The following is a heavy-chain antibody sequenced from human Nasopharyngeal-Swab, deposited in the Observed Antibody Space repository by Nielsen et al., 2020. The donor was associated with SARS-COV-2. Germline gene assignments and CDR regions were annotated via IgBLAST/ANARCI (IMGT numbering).Heavy chain of an antibody. J-gene: IGHJ4*02. V-gene: IGHV3-7*01. CDR3: VTGGSYYVY. CDR1: GFTFSDYW. D-gene: IGHD1-26*01. Sequence: GESLKISCGGSGFTFSDYWMSWVRQAPGKGPEWVANIKQDGSEKYYVDSVKGRFTISRDNAKNSLYLQMNSLRAEDTAVYHCVTGGSYYVYWGQGTLVTVSS. CDR2: IKQDGSEK.